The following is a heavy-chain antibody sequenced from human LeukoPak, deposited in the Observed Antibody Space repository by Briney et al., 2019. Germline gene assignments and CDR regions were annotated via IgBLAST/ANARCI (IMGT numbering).Heavy chain of an antibody. CDR1: GYTFTGYY. D-gene: IGHD2-2*01. CDR3: ARERVVPAAMGHYYYYMDV. V-gene: IGHV1-2*02. CDR2: INPNSGGT. J-gene: IGHJ6*03. Sequence: ASVKVSCKASGYTFTGYYMHWVRQAPGQGLEWMGWINPNSGGTNYAQKFQGRVTMTRDTSISTAYMELSRLRSDDTAVYYCARERVVPAAMGHYYYYMDVWGKGTTVTVSS.